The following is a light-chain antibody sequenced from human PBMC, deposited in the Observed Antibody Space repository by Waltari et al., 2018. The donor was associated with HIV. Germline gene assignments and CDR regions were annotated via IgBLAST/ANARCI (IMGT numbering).Light chain of an antibody. V-gene: IGLV1-44*01. CDR1: SSNIRSNP. Sequence: QSVLTQPPSASGTPGQRVTFSCSGSSSNIRSNPVDWYQKLPGTAPRLLIYNNNQRPSGVPDRFSGSKSGTSASLAISGLQSEDEADYYCAAWDDSLNGHVLFGGGTKLTVL. CDR2: NNN. J-gene: IGLJ2*01. CDR3: AAWDDSLNGHVL.